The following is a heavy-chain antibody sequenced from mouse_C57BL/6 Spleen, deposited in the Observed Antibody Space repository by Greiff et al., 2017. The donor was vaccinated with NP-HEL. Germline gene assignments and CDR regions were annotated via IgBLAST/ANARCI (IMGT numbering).Heavy chain of an antibody. J-gene: IGHJ2*01. CDR2: INPNNGGT. Sequence: EVKLMESGPELVKPGASVKMSCKASGYTFTDYNMHWVKQSHGKSLEWIGYINPNNGGTSYNQKFKGKATLTVNKSSSTAYMELRSLTSEDSAVYYCARLGYSNYEGYWGQGTTLTDSS. CDR1: GYTFTDYN. CDR3: ARLGYSNYEGY. D-gene: IGHD2-5*01. V-gene: IGHV1-22*01.